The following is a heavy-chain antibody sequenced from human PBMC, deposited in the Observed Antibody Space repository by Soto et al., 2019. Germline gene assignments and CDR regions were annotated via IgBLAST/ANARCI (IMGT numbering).Heavy chain of an antibody. D-gene: IGHD4-4*01. CDR3: AKVPTGEMATVFQAFDI. CDR1: EFTFSSYA. V-gene: IGHV3-23*01. J-gene: IGHJ3*02. Sequence: GGSLRLSCVASEFTFSSYAMSWVRQAPGKGLEWVSAISYSGGSTYYADSVKGRSTISRDNSKNTLYLQMNSLRDEDTAVYYCAKVPTGEMATVFQAFDIWGQGTMVTVSS. CDR2: ISYSGGST.